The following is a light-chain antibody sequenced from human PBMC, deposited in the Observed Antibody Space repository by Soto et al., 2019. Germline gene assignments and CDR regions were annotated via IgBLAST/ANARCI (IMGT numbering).Light chain of an antibody. CDR3: QYYDSRLSGYV. V-gene: IGLV1-40*01. Sequence: QSVLTQPPSVSGAPGQRVTISCTGRSSNIGAGYHVHWYQQLPGTAPKLLIYGNDNRPSGVPDRFSGSKSGTSASLAITGLQAEDEADYYCQYYDSRLSGYVFGTGTKVTVL. J-gene: IGLJ1*01. CDR2: GND. CDR1: SSNIGAGYH.